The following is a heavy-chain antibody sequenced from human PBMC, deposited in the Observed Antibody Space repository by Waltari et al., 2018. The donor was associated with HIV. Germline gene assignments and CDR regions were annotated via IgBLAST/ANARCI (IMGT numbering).Heavy chain of an antibody. CDR1: GGSISSYY. Sequence: QVQLQESGPGLVKPSETLSLTCTVSGGSISSYYWSWIRQPPGKGLEWIGYIYYSGSTNYNPALKSRVTISVDTSKNQFSLKLSSVTAADTAVYYCARDHSYCSGGSCYPVSSWFDPWGQGTLVTVSS. J-gene: IGHJ5*02. CDR2: IYYSGST. V-gene: IGHV4-59*01. CDR3: ARDHSYCSGGSCYPVSSWFDP. D-gene: IGHD2-15*01.